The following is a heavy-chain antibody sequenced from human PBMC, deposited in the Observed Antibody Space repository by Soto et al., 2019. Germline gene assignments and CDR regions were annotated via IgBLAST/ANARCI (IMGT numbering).Heavy chain of an antibody. CDR1: GYTFTSYY. J-gene: IGHJ6*02. D-gene: IGHD3-10*01. V-gene: IGHV1-46*01. Sequence: VSCKASGYTFTSYYMHWVRQAPGQGLEWMGIINPSGGSTNYAQKFQTRVTMTTDKSTDTAYMDLRGLTSDDTAIYYCARAGAAPYYYYGLDVWGQGTTVTVSS. CDR2: INPSGGST. CDR3: ARAGAAPYYYYGLDV.